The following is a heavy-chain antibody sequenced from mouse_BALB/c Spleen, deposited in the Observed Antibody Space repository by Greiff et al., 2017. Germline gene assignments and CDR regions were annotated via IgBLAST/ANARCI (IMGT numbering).Heavy chain of an antibody. CDR3: VDYDGYSFAY. V-gene: IGHV3-2*02. CDR2: ISYSGST. J-gene: IGHJ3*01. Sequence: EVKLVESGPGLVKPSQSLSLTCTVTGYSITSDYAWNWIRQFPGNKLEWMGYISYSGSTSYNPSLKSRISITRDTSKNQFFLQLNSVTTEDTATYYCVDYDGYSFAYWGQGTLVTVSA. D-gene: IGHD2-3*01. CDR1: GYSITSDYA.